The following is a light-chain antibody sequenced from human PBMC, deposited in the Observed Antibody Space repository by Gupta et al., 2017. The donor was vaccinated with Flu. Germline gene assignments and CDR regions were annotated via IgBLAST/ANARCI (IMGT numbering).Light chain of an antibody. J-gene: IGKJ2*01. CDR2: QVS. CDR3: REDDHSPPYT. Sequence: DVVMTQSLRSLPVTLGQSTSISCSSSQSPVHRDGKTYLTWFQQRPGRPPRRLISQVSQRVSGVTDRFSGSRSGTDFPLKNSSGEGGDVGVYYSREDDHSPPYTFGQGTKVEMK. V-gene: IGKV2-30*02. CDR1: QSPVHRDGKTY.